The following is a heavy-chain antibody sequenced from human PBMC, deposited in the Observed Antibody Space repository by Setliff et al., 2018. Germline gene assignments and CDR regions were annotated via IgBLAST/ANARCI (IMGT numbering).Heavy chain of an antibody. J-gene: IGHJ4*02. CDR1: GFSLSTSGVG. CDR3: ARCITIFGVVIPNAFDY. V-gene: IGHV2-5*02. Sequence: ESGPTLVNPTQTLTLTCTFSGFSLSTSGVGVGWIRQPPGKALEWLALIYWDDDKRYSPSLKSRLTITKDTSKNQVVLTMTNMDPVDTATYYCARCITIFGVVIPNAFDYWGQGTLVTV. D-gene: IGHD3-3*01. CDR2: IYWDDDK.